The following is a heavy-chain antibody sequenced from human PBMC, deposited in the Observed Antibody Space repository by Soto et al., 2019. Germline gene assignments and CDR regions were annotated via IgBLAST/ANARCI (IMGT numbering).Heavy chain of an antibody. V-gene: IGHV4-4*02. CDR1: GASINDSHW. CDR2: IYHDEST. Sequence: PSETLSLTCAVSGASINDSHWWSWVRQPPGKGLELIGEIYHDESTNYNPSLKSRAVILIDKSKNRFSLKVTSVTAADTAVYYCARNREDGSGYSIRFDYWGLGTLVTVSS. CDR3: ARNREDGSGYSIRFDY. D-gene: IGHD3-22*01. J-gene: IGHJ4*02.